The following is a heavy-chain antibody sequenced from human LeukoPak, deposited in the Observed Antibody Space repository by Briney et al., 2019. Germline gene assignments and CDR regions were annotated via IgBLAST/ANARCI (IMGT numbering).Heavy chain of an antibody. CDR3: ARSSGYYSSLFYMHV. CDR2: INPTGTTT. J-gene: IGHJ6*03. CDR1: GYTFINNW. D-gene: IGHD3-22*01. V-gene: IGHV1-46*01. Sequence: ASVKVSCKASGYTFINNWMHWVRQAPGQGLEWVGLINPTGTTTLYAQKFQGRVTLTRDMSTSTDYMELSSLRSEDTAVYYCARSSGYYSSLFYMHVWGKGTTVTVSS.